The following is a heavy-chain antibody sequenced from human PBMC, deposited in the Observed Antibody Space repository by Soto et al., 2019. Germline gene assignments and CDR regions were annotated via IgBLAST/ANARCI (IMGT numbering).Heavy chain of an antibody. J-gene: IGHJ4*02. CDR3: ARRGSYYSSFDY. CDR1: GGSISSSSYY. D-gene: IGHD1-26*01. V-gene: IGHV4-39*01. Sequence: PSETLSLTCTVSGGSISSSSYYWGWLRQPPGKGLEWIGSIYYSGSTYYNPSLKSRVTISVDTSKNQFSLKLSSVTAADTAVYYCARRGSYYSSFDYWGQGTLVTVSS. CDR2: IYYSGST.